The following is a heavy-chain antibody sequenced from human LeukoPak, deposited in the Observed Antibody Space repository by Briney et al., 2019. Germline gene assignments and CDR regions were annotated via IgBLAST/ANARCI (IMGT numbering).Heavy chain of an antibody. V-gene: IGHV4-59*08. D-gene: IGHD3-22*01. CDR3: ARRDSSGFDY. Sequence: SETLSLTCTVSGDSISSYYWTWIRQPPGKGLEWIGYIHYSGNNNYNPSLKSRVTISVDTSKNQFSLKLSSVTAADTAVYYCARRDSSGFDYWGQGTLVTVSS. CDR1: GDSISSYY. CDR2: IHYSGNN. J-gene: IGHJ4*02.